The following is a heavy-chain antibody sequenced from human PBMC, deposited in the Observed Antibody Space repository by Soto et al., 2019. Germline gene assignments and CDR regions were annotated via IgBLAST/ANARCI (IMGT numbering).Heavy chain of an antibody. CDR1: GFTFTSYW. CDR2: IKGDGSEK. V-gene: IGHV3-7*01. J-gene: IGHJ6*02. Sequence: EVRLVESGGGLVQPGGSLRLSCVASGFTFTSYWMSWVRQAPGKGLEWVANIKGDGSEKKYVDSVKGRFTISRDNANNSVYLKMNSLRAEDTALYYCGRDEVRNGVGVWGQGTTVTVSS. CDR3: GRDEVRNGVGV.